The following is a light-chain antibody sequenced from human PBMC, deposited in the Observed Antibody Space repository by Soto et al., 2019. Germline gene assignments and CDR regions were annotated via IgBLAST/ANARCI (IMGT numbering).Light chain of an antibody. CDR3: SSYTNINTRACV. V-gene: IGLV2-14*01. CDR2: EVT. CDR1: SGDIGSYNR. J-gene: IGLJ1*01. Sequence: HSLLTQPASVSGSPGQSITISCTGTSGDIGSYNRVSWYQQHPGKAPKLIIYEVTDRPSGVSNRFSGSKSGNTASLTISGLQAEDEAEYYCSSYTNINTRACVFGTGTKV.